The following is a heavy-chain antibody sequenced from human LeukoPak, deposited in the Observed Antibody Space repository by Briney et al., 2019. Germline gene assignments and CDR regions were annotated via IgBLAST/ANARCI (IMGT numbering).Heavy chain of an antibody. D-gene: IGHD3-3*01. Sequence: PSETLSLTCTVSGGSISSYYWSWIRQPPGKGLEWIRYIYYSGSTNYNPSLKSRVTISVDTSKNQFSLKLSSVTAADTAVYYCARALVRRPYDFWNWGQGTLVTVSS. V-gene: IGHV4-59*01. CDR1: GGSISSYY. J-gene: IGHJ4*02. CDR2: IYYSGST. CDR3: ARALVRRPYDFWN.